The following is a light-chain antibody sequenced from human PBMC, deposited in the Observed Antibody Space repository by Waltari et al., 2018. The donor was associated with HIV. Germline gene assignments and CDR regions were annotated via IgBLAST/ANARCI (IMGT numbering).Light chain of an antibody. J-gene: IGKJ1*01. CDR3: HQYASFSGT. Sequence: DIRLTQSPSTLSASAGDRVAITCRAGQNVSPFLAWYQQKPGKPPKLLIYQASILEGGVPSRFSGSVSGSDFTRTINGLQSDDFATYYCHQYASFSGTFGQGTKVE. V-gene: IGKV1-5*03. CDR2: QAS. CDR1: QNVSPF.